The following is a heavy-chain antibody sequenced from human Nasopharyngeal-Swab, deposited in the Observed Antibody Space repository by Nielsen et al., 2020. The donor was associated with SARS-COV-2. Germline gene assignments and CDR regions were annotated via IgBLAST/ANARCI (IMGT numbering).Heavy chain of an antibody. CDR3: ARAILNLGRGDYMDV. V-gene: IGHV4-34*01. J-gene: IGHJ6*03. D-gene: IGHD1-1*01. CDR2: INHSGST. Sequence: WIRQPPGKGLEWIGEINHSGSTNYNPSLKSRVTISVDTSKDQFSLKLSSVTAADTAVYYCARAILNLGRGDYMDVRGKGTTVTVSS.